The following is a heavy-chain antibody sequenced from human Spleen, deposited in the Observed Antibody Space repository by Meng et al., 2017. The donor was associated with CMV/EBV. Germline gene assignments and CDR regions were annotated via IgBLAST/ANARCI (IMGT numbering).Heavy chain of an antibody. CDR1: GGSISSSSYY. Sequence: SETLSLTCTVSGGSISSSSYYWGWIRRPPGKGLEWIGSIYYSGSTYYNPSLKSRVTISVDTSKNQFSLKLSSVTAADTAVYYCARDGLSYLGAYYYYGMDVWGQGTTVTVSS. CDR3: ARDGLSYLGAYYYYGMDV. V-gene: IGHV4-39*07. CDR2: IYYSGST. D-gene: IGHD2/OR15-2a*01. J-gene: IGHJ6*02.